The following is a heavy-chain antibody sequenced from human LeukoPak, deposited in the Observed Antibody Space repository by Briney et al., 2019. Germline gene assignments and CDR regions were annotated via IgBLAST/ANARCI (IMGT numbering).Heavy chain of an antibody. J-gene: IGHJ4*02. Sequence: GGSLRLYCAASGFTFSSYAMHWVRQAPGKGLEWGAVISYDGSNKYYADSVKGRFTISRDNSKNTLYLQMNSLRAEDTAVYYCARDLPYCSSTSCYSGIDYWGQGTLVTVSS. D-gene: IGHD2-2*01. V-gene: IGHV3-30*04. CDR3: ARDLPYCSSTSCYSGIDY. CDR1: GFTFSSYA. CDR2: ISYDGSNK.